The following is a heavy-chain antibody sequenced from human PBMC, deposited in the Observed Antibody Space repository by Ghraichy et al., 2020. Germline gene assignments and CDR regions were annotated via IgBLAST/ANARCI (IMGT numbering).Heavy chain of an antibody. J-gene: IGHJ6*03. CDR2: IYYNGNT. Sequence: SETLSLTCTVSGGSISSYYWNWIRQPPRTGLELMWYIYYNGNTNYNPSLKSRVTISKYTSTNQFSLRLSSVTAADTAVYYCARGLNSGHYYYYYYMDVWGKGTTVTVSS. D-gene: IGHD1-26*01. CDR3: ARGLNSGHYYYYYYMDV. CDR1: GGSISSYY. V-gene: IGHV4-59*01.